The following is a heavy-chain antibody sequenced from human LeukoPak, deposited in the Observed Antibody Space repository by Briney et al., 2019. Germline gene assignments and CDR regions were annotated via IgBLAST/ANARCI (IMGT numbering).Heavy chain of an antibody. CDR1: GFAFSTYN. J-gene: IGHJ4*02. Sequence: GGSLRLSCAASGFAFSTYNMHRVRQAPGKGLEWVSAISGSGGSTYYADPVKGRFTISRDNSKNTLYLQMNSLRAEDTAVYYCAKDPAFYIVGASDYWGQGTLVTVSS. D-gene: IGHD1-26*01. CDR2: ISGSGGST. CDR3: AKDPAFYIVGASDY. V-gene: IGHV3-23*01.